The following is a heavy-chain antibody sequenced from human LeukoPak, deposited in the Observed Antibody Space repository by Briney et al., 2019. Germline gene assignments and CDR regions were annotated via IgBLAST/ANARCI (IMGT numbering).Heavy chain of an antibody. Sequence: SETLSLTCAVSGGSISSSNWWSWVRQPPGKGLEWIGEIYHSGSTNYNPSLKSRVTIPVDKSKNQFSLKLSSVTAADTAVYYCARAQRRSDSPLIPNWFDPWGQGTLVTVSS. V-gene: IGHV4-4*02. CDR3: ARAQRRSDSPLIPNWFDP. J-gene: IGHJ5*02. CDR1: GGSISSSNW. CDR2: IYHSGST. D-gene: IGHD6-25*01.